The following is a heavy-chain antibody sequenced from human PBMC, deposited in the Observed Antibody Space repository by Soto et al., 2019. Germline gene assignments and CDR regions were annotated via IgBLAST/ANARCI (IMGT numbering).Heavy chain of an antibody. D-gene: IGHD3-10*01. CDR3: GRVVEGATRHTDLDS. V-gene: IGHV4-39*01. Sequence: SETLSLTCTVSGVSIHNSHSFWGWIRQPPGKGLEFIGTVYYRGCAHYNSSLKSRVTISVDTANNQVSLRMRSLTAADTAVYYCGRVVEGATRHTDLDSWGQGTLVTVSS. CDR1: GVSIHNSHSF. J-gene: IGHJ5*01. CDR2: VYYRGCA.